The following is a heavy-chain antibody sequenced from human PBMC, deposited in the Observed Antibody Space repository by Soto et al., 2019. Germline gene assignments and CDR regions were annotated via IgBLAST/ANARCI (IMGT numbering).Heavy chain of an antibody. CDR3: AGDKYYYDSSGYPADY. CDR1: GYTFTSYG. V-gene: IGHV1-18*04. D-gene: IGHD3-22*01. CDR2: ISAYNGNT. Sequence: ASVKVSCKASGYTFTSYGISWVRQAPGQGLEWMGWISAYNGNTNYAQKLQGRVTMTTDTSTSTAYMELRSLRSDDTAVYYCAGDKYYYDSSGYPADYWGQGTLVTVSS. J-gene: IGHJ4*01.